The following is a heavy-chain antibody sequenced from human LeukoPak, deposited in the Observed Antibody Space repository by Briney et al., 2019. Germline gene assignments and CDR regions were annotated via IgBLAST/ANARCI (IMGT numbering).Heavy chain of an antibody. CDR3: ARHWTGYCSGGSCPNWFDP. D-gene: IGHD2-15*01. Sequence: SETLSLTCTVSGGSFSSPNYYWGWIRQPPGKGLEWIGNIYYSGSTYYNPSLKSRVTISVDTSNNQFSLKLSSVTAADTAVYYCARHWTGYCSGGSCPNWFDPWGQGTLVTVSS. CDR1: GGSFSSPNYY. CDR2: IYYSGST. V-gene: IGHV4-39*07. J-gene: IGHJ5*02.